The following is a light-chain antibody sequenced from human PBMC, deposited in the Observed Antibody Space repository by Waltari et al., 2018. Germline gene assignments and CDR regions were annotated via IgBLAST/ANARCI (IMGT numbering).Light chain of an antibody. CDR1: SSDVGGYNY. CDR3: SSYAGSNNFVV. V-gene: IGLV2-8*01. J-gene: IGLJ2*01. CDR2: EVS. Sequence: QSALTQPPSASGSPGQSVTISCTGTSSDVGGYNYVSWYQQHPGKAPKLMIYEVSKRPSGVPDRFSGSKSVNTASLTVSGLQAEEEADYYCSSYAGSNNFVVFGGGTKLTVL.